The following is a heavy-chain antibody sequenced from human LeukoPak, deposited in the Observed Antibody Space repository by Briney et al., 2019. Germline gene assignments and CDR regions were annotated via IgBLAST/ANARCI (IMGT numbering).Heavy chain of an antibody. CDR1: GFTFSSYW. J-gene: IGHJ4*02. Sequence: GGSLRLSCAASGFTFSSYWMSWVRQAPGKGLEWVAKIKQDGSEKYYVDSVKGRFTISRDNAKNSLYLQMNSLRAEDTAVYYCARDYYDSSGYYHVGYFDYWGQGTLVTVSS. D-gene: IGHD3-22*01. CDR3: ARDYYDSSGYYHVGYFDY. V-gene: IGHV3-7*01. CDR2: IKQDGSEK.